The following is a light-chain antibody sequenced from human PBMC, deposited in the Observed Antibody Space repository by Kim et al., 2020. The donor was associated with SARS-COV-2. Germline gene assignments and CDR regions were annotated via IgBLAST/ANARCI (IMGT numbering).Light chain of an antibody. CDR2: SVS. Sequence: SPGERAPLPCRASPKITSDYLAWYQQRPGQAPRLLIYSVSTRAAGITDRFSGSGSGTDFTLTISWLEPEDFAVYYCHHYGDSLWSFGRGTKVDIK. V-gene: IGKV3-20*01. CDR1: PKITSDY. J-gene: IGKJ1*01. CDR3: HHYGDSLWS.